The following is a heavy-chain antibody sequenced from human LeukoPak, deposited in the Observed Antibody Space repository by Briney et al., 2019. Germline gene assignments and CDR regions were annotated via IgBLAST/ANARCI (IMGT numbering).Heavy chain of an antibody. Sequence: ASEPVSCKAFGYTFTRNYMHWVRQAPGQGLEWMGLISPGGDNTDYAQNFQGRVTMTRDTSTSTVYMGLSSLRSEDTAVYYWARYIVVVVAADFWGQGTLVTVSS. J-gene: IGHJ4*02. V-gene: IGHV1-46*01. CDR2: ISPGGDNT. D-gene: IGHD2-15*01. CDR3: ARYIVVVVAADF. CDR1: GYTFTRNY.